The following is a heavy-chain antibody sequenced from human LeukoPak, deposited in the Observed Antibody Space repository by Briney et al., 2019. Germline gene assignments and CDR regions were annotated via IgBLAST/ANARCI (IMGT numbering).Heavy chain of an antibody. Sequence: PGGSLRLSCAASGFTFSNYGMHWVRQAPGKGLEWVAVISYDGNGKYYEDSVKGRFTISRDNAKNSLYLQMNSLRDEDTAVYYCARPNTRGEYGMDVWGQGTTVTVSS. V-gene: IGHV3-30*03. D-gene: IGHD2-21*01. CDR1: GFTFSNYG. J-gene: IGHJ6*01. CDR3: ARPNTRGEYGMDV. CDR2: ISYDGNGK.